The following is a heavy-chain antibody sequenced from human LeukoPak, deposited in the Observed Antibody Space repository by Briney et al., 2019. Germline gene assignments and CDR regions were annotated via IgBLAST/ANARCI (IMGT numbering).Heavy chain of an antibody. Sequence: GGSLRLSCAASGFTFSSYAMHWVRQAPGKGLEWVAVISYDGSNKYYADSVKGRFTISRDNSKNTLYLQMNSLRAEDTAVYYCARDGGVVPAADMDVWGKGTTVTVSS. D-gene: IGHD2-2*01. V-gene: IGHV3-30*01. CDR1: GFTFSSYA. J-gene: IGHJ6*03. CDR3: ARDGGVVPAADMDV. CDR2: ISYDGSNK.